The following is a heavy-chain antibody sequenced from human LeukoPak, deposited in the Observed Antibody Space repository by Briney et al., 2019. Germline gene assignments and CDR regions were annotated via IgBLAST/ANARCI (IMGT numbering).Heavy chain of an antibody. CDR3: ARDRFYDNTGFWRLDF. D-gene: IGHD3-22*01. CDR2: IYFRGTT. Sequence: SETLSLTCNVSGGPITDYYWSWIRQPPGKGLQWIGYIYFRGTTNYNPSFKSRVTISVDTSKNQFSLRLSSVTAADTAVYYCARDRFYDNTGFWRLDFWGQGVLVTVSS. V-gene: IGHV4-59*01. CDR1: GGPITDYY. J-gene: IGHJ4*02.